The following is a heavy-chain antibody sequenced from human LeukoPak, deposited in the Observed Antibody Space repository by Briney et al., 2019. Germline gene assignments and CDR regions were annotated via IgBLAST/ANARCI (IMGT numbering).Heavy chain of an antibody. CDR3: ANSYSSSWYDY. CDR1: GGSFSGYY. D-gene: IGHD6-13*01. V-gene: IGHV4-34*01. Sequence: SSETLSLTCAVYGGSFSGYYWSWIRQPPGKGLEWIGEINHSGSTNYNPSLKSRVTISVDTSKNQFSLKLSSVTAADTAVYYCANSYSSSWYDYWGQGTLVTVSS. CDR2: INHSGST. J-gene: IGHJ4*02.